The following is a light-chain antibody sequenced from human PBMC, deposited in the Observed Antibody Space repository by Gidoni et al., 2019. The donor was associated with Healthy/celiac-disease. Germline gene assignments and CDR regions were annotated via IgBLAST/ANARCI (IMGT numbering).Light chain of an antibody. CDR2: DAA. Sequence: ETVLTQSPATLSLSPWERATRSGRASQSVSLYLAWYQQKPVQAPRLLIYDAANRATGIPARFSGSRYGTDFTLSISSLEPEDFAVYYCQRRSAFGGGTKVEIK. CDR3: QRRSA. CDR1: QSVSLY. J-gene: IGKJ4*02. V-gene: IGKV3-11*01.